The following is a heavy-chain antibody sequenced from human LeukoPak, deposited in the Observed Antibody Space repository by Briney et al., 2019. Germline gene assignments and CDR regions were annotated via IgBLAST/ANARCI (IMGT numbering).Heavy chain of an antibody. D-gene: IGHD4-17*01. CDR1: GFTFSSYS. Sequence: PGGSLRLSCAASGFTFSSYSMNWVRQAPGKGLEWVSAISGSGGSTYYADSVKGRFTISRDNSKNTLYLQMNSLRAEDTAVYYCAKGLSHDYGDPVPWPGDAFDIWGQGTMVTVSS. CDR3: AKGLSHDYGDPVPWPGDAFDI. J-gene: IGHJ3*02. CDR2: ISGSGGST. V-gene: IGHV3-23*01.